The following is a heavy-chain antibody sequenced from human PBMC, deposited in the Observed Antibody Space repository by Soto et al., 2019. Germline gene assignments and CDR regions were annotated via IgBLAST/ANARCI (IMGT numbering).Heavy chain of an antibody. CDR1: GGSISSYY. CDR3: ARSYRRYCSGGSCYSYYYYYMDV. Sequence: QVQLQESGPGLVKPSETLSLTCTVSGGSISSYYWSWIRQPPGKGLEWIGYIYYSGSTNCNPSLKSRVTISVDTSKNQFSLKLSSVAAADTAVYYCARSYRRYCSGGSCYSYYYYYMDVWGKGTTVTVSS. D-gene: IGHD2-15*01. J-gene: IGHJ6*03. CDR2: IYYSGST. V-gene: IGHV4-59*01.